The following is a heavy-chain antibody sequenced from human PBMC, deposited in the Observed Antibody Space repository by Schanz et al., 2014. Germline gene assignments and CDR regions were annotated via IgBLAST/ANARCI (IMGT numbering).Heavy chain of an antibody. CDR1: GYTFTSYS. D-gene: IGHD2-2*02. CDR3: ARGRGVYNY. V-gene: IGHV1-3*01. CDR2: INVGNGNM. Sequence: QVQLVQSGAEVKKPGASVKVSCKASGYTFTSYSIHWVRQAPGQGLEWMGWINVGNGNMKYSQQFQGRVTFTADTSTNTAYMELSSLTSEDTAVHYCARGRGVYNYWGQGTLVTVSS. J-gene: IGHJ4*02.